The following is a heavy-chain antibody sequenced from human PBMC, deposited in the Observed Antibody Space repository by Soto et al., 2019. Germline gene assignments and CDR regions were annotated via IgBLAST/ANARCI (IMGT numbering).Heavy chain of an antibody. CDR1: GGTFSSYT. V-gene: IGHV1-69*02. J-gene: IGHJ6*02. CDR2: IIPILGIA. CDR3: ARSFTTHDYGAYVFDYYGMDV. D-gene: IGHD4-17*01. Sequence: QVQLVQSGAEVKKPGSSVKVSCKASGGTFSSYTISWVRQAPGQGLEWMGRIIPILGIANYAQKFQGRVTITADKSTSTAYMELSSLRSEDTAVYYCARSFTTHDYGAYVFDYYGMDVWGQGTTVTVSS.